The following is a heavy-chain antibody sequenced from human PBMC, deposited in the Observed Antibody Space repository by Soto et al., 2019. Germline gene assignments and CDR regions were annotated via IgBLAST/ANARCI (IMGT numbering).Heavy chain of an antibody. V-gene: IGHV3-21*01. CDR1: GFTFSIYS. J-gene: IGHJ5*02. CDR2: ISSSSSYI. D-gene: IGHD3-22*01. CDR3: ARVTYYYDSSGSNWFDP. Sequence: GGSLRLSCAASGFTFSIYSMNWVRQAPGKGLEWVSSISSSSSYIYYADSVKGRFTISRDNAKNSLYLQMNSLRAEDTAVYYCARVTYYYDSSGSNWFDPWGQGTLVTVSS.